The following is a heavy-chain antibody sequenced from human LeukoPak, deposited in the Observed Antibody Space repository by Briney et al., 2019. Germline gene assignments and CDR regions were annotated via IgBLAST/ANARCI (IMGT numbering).Heavy chain of an antibody. CDR1: GGSISSGDYY. V-gene: IGHV3-23*01. CDR3: AKYNYPDSTGPFH. D-gene: IGHD3-22*01. Sequence: LSLTCTVSGGSISSGDYYWSWIRQPPGKGLEWVSGISANGAKTHYAESVRGRFIISRDNSKNTLYLQMNSLRAGDTALYFCAKYNYPDSTGPFHWGQGTLVTVSS. CDR2: ISANGAKT. J-gene: IGHJ4*02.